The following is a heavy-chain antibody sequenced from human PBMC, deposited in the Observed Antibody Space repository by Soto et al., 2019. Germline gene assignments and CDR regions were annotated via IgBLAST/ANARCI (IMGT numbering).Heavy chain of an antibody. J-gene: IGHJ4*02. V-gene: IGHV4-61*03. CDR2: IYYTGGT. CDR1: GGSVSSGSYY. Sequence: QVQLQESGPGLVKPSETLSLTCSVSGGSVSSGSYYWSWIRQSPEKGQEWIGYIYYTGGTKYNPSLTSRVTISADTSRNHFSLKLTSVTAADTAVYYCARLEVGLDYWGQGVLVTVSS. D-gene: IGHD2-2*01. CDR3: ARLEVGLDY.